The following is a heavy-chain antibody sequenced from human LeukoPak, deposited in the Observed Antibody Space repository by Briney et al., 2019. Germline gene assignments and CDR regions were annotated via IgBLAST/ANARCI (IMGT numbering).Heavy chain of an antibody. CDR3: ARGLSIARLD. J-gene: IGHJ4*02. D-gene: IGHD6-6*01. Sequence: SETLSLTCSVSSGSIDNEHWCWVRQPPGRGLEWIGHTLYGGSNKFNPSLKSRVTISVDRSKNQFSLKLSSVTAADTAVYYCARGLSIARLDWGQGTLVTVSS. CDR2: TLYGGSN. V-gene: IGHV4-59*08. CDR1: SGSIDNEH.